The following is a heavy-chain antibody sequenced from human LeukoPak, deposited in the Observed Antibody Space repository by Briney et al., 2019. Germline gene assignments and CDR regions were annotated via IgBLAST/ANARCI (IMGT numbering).Heavy chain of an antibody. Sequence: PGGSLRLSCAASGFTFSGSAMHWVRQASGKGLEWVGRIRSKANSYATAYAASVKGRSTISRDDSKNTAYLQMNSLKTEDTAVYYCTRLDYYYYYMDVWGKGTTVTVSS. J-gene: IGHJ6*03. D-gene: IGHD6-6*01. CDR1: GFTFSGSA. CDR2: IRSKANSYAT. CDR3: TRLDYYYYYMDV. V-gene: IGHV3-73*01.